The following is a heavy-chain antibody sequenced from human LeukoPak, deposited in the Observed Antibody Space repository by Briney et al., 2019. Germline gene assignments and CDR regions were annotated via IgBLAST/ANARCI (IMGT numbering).Heavy chain of an antibody. CDR3: ARVSVRLGELSFGY. V-gene: IGHV4-59*01. CDR2: IYYSGST. J-gene: IGHJ4*02. D-gene: IGHD3-16*02. Sequence: SETLPLTCTVSGGSISSYYWSWIRQPPGKGLEWIGYIYYSGSTNYNPSLKSRVTISVDTSKNQFSLKLSSVTAADTAVYYCARVSVRLGELSFGYWGQGTLVTVSS. CDR1: GGSISSYY.